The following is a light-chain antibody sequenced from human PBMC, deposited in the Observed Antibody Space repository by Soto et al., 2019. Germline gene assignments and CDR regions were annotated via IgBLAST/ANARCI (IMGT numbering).Light chain of an antibody. CDR1: SSDVGGYNY. V-gene: IGLV2-14*01. CDR3: SSYTSSSTWV. Sequence: QSALTQPASVSGSPGQSIAISCTGTSSDVGGYNYVSWYQQHPGKTPNLMIYDVSNRPSGVSNRFSGSMSGNTASLTISGLQAEDEADYYCSSYTSSSTWVFGGGTKVTVL. J-gene: IGLJ3*02. CDR2: DVS.